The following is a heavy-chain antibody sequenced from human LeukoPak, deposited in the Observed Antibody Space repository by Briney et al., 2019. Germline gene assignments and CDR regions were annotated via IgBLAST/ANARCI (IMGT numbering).Heavy chain of an antibody. CDR3: ATDQYSSGWSFDY. D-gene: IGHD6-19*01. Sequence: GGSLRLSCAASGFTFSSYGMHWVRQAPGKGLEWVAVISYHGSNKYYADSVKGRFTISRDNSKNTLYLQMNSLSAEDTAVYYCATDQYSSGWSFDYWGQGALVTVSS. CDR2: ISYHGSNK. V-gene: IGHV3-30*03. J-gene: IGHJ4*02. CDR1: GFTFSSYG.